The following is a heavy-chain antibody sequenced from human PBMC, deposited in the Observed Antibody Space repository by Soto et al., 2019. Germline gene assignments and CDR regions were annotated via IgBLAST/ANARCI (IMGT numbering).Heavy chain of an antibody. CDR2: IIPILGIA. CDR1: GYTFTSYA. J-gene: IGHJ4*02. D-gene: IGHD1-1*01. V-gene: IGHV1-69*04. CDR3: ASPKSTSRADYFDY. Sequence: ASVKVSCKASGYTFTSYAMHWVRQAPGQGLEWMGRIIPILGIANYAQKFQGRVTITADKSTSTAYMELSSLRSEDTAVYYCASPKSTSRADYFDYWGQGTLVTVSS.